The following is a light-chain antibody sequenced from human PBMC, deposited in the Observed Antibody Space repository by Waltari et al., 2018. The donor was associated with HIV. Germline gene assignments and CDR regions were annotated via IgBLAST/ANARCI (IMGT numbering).Light chain of an antibody. J-gene: IGKJ3*01. Sequence: QSPSPLSASLGDRVIITCRASQTIGDYVNWYQQKPGKPPKLLIYSATSLQPGVPSRFSGSGSGTDFALTISSLQPEDFAIYYCEQIYTFPLFTFGPGTKVDI. CDR1: QTIGDY. V-gene: IGKV1-39*01. CDR3: EQIYTFPLFT. CDR2: SAT.